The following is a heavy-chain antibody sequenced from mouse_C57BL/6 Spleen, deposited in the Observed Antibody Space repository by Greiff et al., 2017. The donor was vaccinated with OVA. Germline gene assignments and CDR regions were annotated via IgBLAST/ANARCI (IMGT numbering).Heavy chain of an antibody. CDR3: ARWGVTTKAWFAY. CDR1: GYTFTDYN. Sequence: VQLQQSGPELVKPGASVKIPCKASGYTFTDYNMDWVKQSHGKSLEWIGDINPNNGGTIYNQKFKGKATLTVDKSSSTAYMELRSLTSEDTAVYYGARWGVTTKAWFAYWGQGTLVTVSA. V-gene: IGHV1-18*01. J-gene: IGHJ3*01. CDR2: INPNNGGT. D-gene: IGHD2-5*01.